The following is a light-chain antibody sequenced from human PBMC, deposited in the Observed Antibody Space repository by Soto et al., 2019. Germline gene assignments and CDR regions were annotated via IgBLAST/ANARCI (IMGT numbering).Light chain of an antibody. CDR3: SSYTSSNTLYV. Sequence: QSVLTQPASVSGSPGQSITISCTGTSSDVGGYNYVSWYQQHPGKAPKLMIYDVNNRPSGVSDRFSGSKSGNTASLTISGLQAEDEADYFCSSYTSSNTLYVLGAVTKLPVL. J-gene: IGLJ1*01. CDR2: DVN. CDR1: SSDVGGYNY. V-gene: IGLV2-14*01.